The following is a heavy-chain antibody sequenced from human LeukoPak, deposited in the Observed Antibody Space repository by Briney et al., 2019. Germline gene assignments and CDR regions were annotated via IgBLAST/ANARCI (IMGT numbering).Heavy chain of an antibody. Sequence: ASVKVSCKASGYTFTSYGISWVRQAPGQGLEWMGWISAYNGNTNYAQKLQGRVTMTTDTSTSTAYMELRSLRSDDTAVYYCAREHIAAARDQYFQHWDQGTLVTVSS. D-gene: IGHD6-13*01. CDR2: ISAYNGNT. V-gene: IGHV1-18*01. CDR1: GYTFTSYG. CDR3: AREHIAAARDQYFQH. J-gene: IGHJ1*01.